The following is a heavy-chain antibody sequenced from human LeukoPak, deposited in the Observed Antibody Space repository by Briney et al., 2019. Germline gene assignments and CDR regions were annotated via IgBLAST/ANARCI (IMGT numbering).Heavy chain of an antibody. J-gene: IGHJ5*02. CDR2: INPSGGST. Sequence: ASVKVSCQASGYTFTSYYMHWVREAPAQGLEWMGIINPSGGSTSYAQKFQGRVTMTRDTSTSTVYMELSSLRSEATAVYYCARDRVVRGVIKYWFDPWGQGTLVTVSS. D-gene: IGHD3-10*01. CDR3: ARDRVVRGVIKYWFDP. V-gene: IGHV1-46*01. CDR1: GYTFTSYY.